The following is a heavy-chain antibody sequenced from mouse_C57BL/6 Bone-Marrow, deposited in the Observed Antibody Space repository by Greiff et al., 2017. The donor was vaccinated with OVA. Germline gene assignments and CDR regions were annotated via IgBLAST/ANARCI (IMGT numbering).Heavy chain of an antibody. CDR3: ARGLPGYFDV. J-gene: IGHJ1*03. Sequence: LVEPGASVKMSCKASGYTFTDYYMNWVKQSHGKSLEWIGVINPYNGGTSYNQKFKGKATLTVDKSSSTAYMELNSLTSEDSAVYYCARGLPGYFDVWGTGTTVTVSS. D-gene: IGHD2-4*01. CDR1: GYTFTDYY. CDR2: INPYNGGT. V-gene: IGHV1-19*01.